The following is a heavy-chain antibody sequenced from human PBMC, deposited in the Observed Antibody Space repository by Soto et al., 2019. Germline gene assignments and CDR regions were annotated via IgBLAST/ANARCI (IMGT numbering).Heavy chain of an antibody. J-gene: IGHJ4*02. CDR3: TRHEAYFDNSRSGSFDY. Sequence: EVQLVESGGGLVQPGGSLKLSCAASGFTFSDSAVHWVRQASGKGPEWVGRIRSNANTYATAYAASVRGRFTISRDDSKNTAYLQMNSLRPDDTAVYFCTRHEAYFDNSRSGSFDYWGQGTLVTVSS. CDR1: GFTFSDSA. D-gene: IGHD3-22*01. V-gene: IGHV3-73*02. CDR2: IRSNANTYAT.